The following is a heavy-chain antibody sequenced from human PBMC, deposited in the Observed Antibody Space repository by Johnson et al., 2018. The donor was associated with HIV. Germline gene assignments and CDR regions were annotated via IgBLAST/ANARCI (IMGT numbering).Heavy chain of an antibody. CDR3: ATSMGATALAFDI. D-gene: IGHD1-26*01. J-gene: IGHJ3*02. CDR2: IYSGGST. Sequence: MQLVESGGGLVQPGRSLRLSCAASGFTFDDYGMHWVRQGPGKGLEWVSVIYSGGSTYYADSVKGRFTISRDNSKNTLYLQMNSLRAEDTAVYYCATSMGATALAFDIWGQGTMVTVSS. CDR1: GFTFDDYG. V-gene: IGHV3-66*02.